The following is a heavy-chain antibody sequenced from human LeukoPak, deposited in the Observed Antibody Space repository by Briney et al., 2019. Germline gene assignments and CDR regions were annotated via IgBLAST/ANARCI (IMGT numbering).Heavy chain of an antibody. CDR1: GFSVSSKY. V-gene: IGHV3-53*01. D-gene: IGHD6-19*01. Sequence: GGTLRLSCAASGFSVSSKYMSWVRQAPGKGLGWVSTIYSGGNTYYADSVKVRLTISRDNSKNTLYLQMSSLRAEDTAVYYCARGGVAVADRYFDYWGQGILVTVSS. CDR2: IYSGGNT. CDR3: ARGGVAVADRYFDY. J-gene: IGHJ4*02.